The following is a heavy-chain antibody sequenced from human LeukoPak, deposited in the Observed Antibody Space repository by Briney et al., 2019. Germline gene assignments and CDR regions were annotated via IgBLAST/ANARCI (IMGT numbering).Heavy chain of an antibody. J-gene: IGHJ3*02. CDR3: ARGDPDISFGVAGEAFDI. V-gene: IGHV3-21*01. D-gene: IGHD3-3*01. CDR1: GFTFSSYS. CDR2: ISSSSSYI. Sequence: SGGSLRLSCAASGFTFSSYSMNWVRQAPGKGLEWGSSISSSSSYIYYADSMKGRFTISRDNAKKSLYLQMNSLRAEDTAVYYCARGDPDISFGVAGEAFDIWGQGTMVTVSS.